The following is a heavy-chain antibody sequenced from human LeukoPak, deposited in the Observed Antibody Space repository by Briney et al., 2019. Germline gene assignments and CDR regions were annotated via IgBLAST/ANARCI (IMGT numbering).Heavy chain of an antibody. J-gene: IGHJ4*02. CDR3: AKDGGRAAAGTVDS. V-gene: IGHV3-30*18. CDR2: VSSDGNSK. Sequence: GGSLRLSCAASGFTFSNYAMHWVRQAPGKGLEWVAVVSSDGNSKCYADSMKGRFTISRDNSKNTLYLQINSLRADDTAVFYCAKDGGRAAAGTVDSWGQGALVTVSS. CDR1: GFTFSNYA. D-gene: IGHD6-13*01.